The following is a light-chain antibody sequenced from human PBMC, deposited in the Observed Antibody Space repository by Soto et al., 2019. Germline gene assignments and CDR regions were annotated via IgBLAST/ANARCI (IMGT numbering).Light chain of an antibody. Sequence: EIVLTQSPGTLSLSPGEIATLSFSASQSVTSNYLAWYQQKPGQAPRLLIYDASKRATGIPARFSGSGFGTDYTLTISSLEPEDFAVYYCQQRNKWRTFGQGTKVDIK. J-gene: IGKJ1*01. V-gene: IGKV3-11*01. CDR2: DAS. CDR1: QSVTSNY. CDR3: QQRNKWRT.